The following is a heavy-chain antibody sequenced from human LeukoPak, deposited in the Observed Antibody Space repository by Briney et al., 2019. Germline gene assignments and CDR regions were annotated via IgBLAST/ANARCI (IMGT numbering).Heavy chain of an antibody. J-gene: IGHJ4*02. V-gene: IGHV3-21*01. D-gene: IGHD3-22*01. Sequence: GGSLRLSCAASGFTFSSYAMSWVRQAPGKGLEWVSSISSSSSYIYYADSVKGRFTISRDNAKNSLYLQMNSLRAEDTAVYYCARDSSYDSSGYLVPDDYWGQGTLVTVSS. CDR3: ARDSSYDSSGYLVPDDY. CDR2: ISSSSSYI. CDR1: GFTFSSYA.